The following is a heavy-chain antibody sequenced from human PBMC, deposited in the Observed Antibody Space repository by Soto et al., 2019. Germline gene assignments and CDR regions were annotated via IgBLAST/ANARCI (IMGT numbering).Heavy chain of an antibody. Sequence: SETLSLTCTVSSGSIDNYYWSWVRQPPGRGLGWIGNIFFIGSTNYNPSLESRITISVDTSKNQFSLKLISVTAADTAVYYCARAKVLRGVPTIDYWGQGILVTVSS. J-gene: IGHJ4*02. CDR2: IFFIGST. V-gene: IGHV4-59*01. CDR1: SGSIDNYY. D-gene: IGHD3-10*01. CDR3: ARAKVLRGVPTIDY.